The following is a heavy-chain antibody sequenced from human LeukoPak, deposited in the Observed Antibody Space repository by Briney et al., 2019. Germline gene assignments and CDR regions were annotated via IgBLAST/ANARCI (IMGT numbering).Heavy chain of an antibody. J-gene: IGHJ5*02. Sequence: SVKVSCKASGGTFSSYAISWVRQAPGQGLEWMGGIIPIFGTANYAQKFQGRVTITADESTSTAYMELCSLRSEDTAMYYCARQDNNWFDPWAREPWSPSPQ. D-gene: IGHD2-15*01. CDR2: IIPIFGTA. V-gene: IGHV1-69*13. CDR1: GGTFSSYA. CDR3: ARQDNNWFDP.